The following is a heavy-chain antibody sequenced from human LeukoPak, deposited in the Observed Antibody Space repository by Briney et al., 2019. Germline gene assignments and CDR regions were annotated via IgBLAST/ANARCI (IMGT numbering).Heavy chain of an antibody. Sequence: GGSLRLSCAAPGFTFSSYAMSWVRQAPGKGLEWVSAISGSGGSTYYADSVKGRFTISRDNSKNTLYLQMNSLRAEDTAVYYCAKDERYGSGTNWFDPWGQGTLVTVSS. CDR1: GFTFSSYA. J-gene: IGHJ5*02. V-gene: IGHV3-23*01. CDR2: ISGSGGST. CDR3: AKDERYGSGTNWFDP. D-gene: IGHD3-10*01.